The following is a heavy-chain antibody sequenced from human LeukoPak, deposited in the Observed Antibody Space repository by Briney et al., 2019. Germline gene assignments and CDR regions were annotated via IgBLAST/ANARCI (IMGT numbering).Heavy chain of an antibody. CDR3: ARGLRPYYHYAMDV. CDR1: GGSINAYY. J-gene: IGHJ6*02. V-gene: IGHV4-59*01. CDR2: IFYTGST. Sequence: SETLPLTCTVSGGSINAYYWGWIRKPPGKGLEFIGYIFYTGSTNYNPSLKSRATISLDTSENQFSLKLNSVTAADTAVYYCARGLRPYYHYAMDVWGQGTTVTVSS. D-gene: IGHD3-16*01.